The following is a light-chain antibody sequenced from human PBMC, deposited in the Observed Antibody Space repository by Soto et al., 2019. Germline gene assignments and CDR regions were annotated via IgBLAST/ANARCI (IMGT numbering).Light chain of an antibody. CDR1: QSVNNNY. Sequence: VLTQSPGTLSLSPGERATLSCRASQSVNNNYLAWYQQKPGQSPRLLIYVASIRATAIPDRFSGSGSGTDVTLTISRLEPEDSAVYYCQQHSRSITFGGGTKVEIK. V-gene: IGKV3-20*01. J-gene: IGKJ4*01. CDR3: QQHSRSIT. CDR2: VAS.